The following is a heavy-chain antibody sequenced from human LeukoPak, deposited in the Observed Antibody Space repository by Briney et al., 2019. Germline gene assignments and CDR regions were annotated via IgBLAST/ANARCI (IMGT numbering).Heavy chain of an antibody. J-gene: IGHJ4*02. V-gene: IGHV3-15*01. CDR3: PSDTSGTASAYFDY. CDR2: IKIKTDGGTT. CDR1: GFTFSNAW. D-gene: IGHD1-26*01. Sequence: GGSLRLSCAASGFTFSNAWMSWVRQAPGKGLEWVGRIKIKTDGGTTDYAAPVKGRFTISRDDSKNTLYLQMNSLKTEDTAVYYCPSDTSGTASAYFDYWGQGTLVTVSS.